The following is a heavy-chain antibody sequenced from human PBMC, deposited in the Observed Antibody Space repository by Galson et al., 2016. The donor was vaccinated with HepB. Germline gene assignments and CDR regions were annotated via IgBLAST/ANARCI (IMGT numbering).Heavy chain of an antibody. CDR1: GFTFSSYA. CDR2: ISGSGGST. D-gene: IGHD3-22*01. V-gene: IGHV3-23*01. Sequence: SLRLSCAASGFTFSSYAMSWVRQAPGKGLEWVSTISGSGGSTYYAGSVKGRFTISRDNSKNTVYLQMNSLRAEDTAVYYCAKGHYYDSGGYYYSSFAFDYWGQGTLVTVSS. J-gene: IGHJ4*02. CDR3: AKGHYYDSGGYYYSSFAFDY.